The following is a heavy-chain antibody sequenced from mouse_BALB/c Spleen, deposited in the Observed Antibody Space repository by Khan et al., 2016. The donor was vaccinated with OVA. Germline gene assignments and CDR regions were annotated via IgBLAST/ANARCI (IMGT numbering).Heavy chain of an antibody. D-gene: IGHD1-1*01. CDR1: GYRFTDYV. V-gene: IGHV1-77*01. Sequence: QIQLVQSGPELVKPGASLKMSCKASGYRFTDYVIIWVKQRTGQGLEWIGEIYPGSGSPYYNENFKGKVTLTADISTNTAYMQLSSLTSEDTAVYFCSRGGYGSFDYWGQGTLVTVSA. CDR3: SRGGYGSFDY. CDR2: IYPGSGSP. J-gene: IGHJ3*01.